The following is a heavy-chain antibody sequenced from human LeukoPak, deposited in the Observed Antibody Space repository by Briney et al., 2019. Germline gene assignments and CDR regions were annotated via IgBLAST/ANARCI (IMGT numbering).Heavy chain of an antibody. CDR3: ARDDYLGY. V-gene: IGHV3-7*05. Sequence: GGSLRLSCAASGFTFSGYWMAWARQAPGRGLEWVAHINQDGSQRNYVDPVKGRFTISRDNAKNSVYLQMDTLRAEDTAIYFCARDDYLGYWGQGTLVTVSS. CDR2: INQDGSQR. CDR1: GFTFSGYW. D-gene: IGHD3-16*01. J-gene: IGHJ4*02.